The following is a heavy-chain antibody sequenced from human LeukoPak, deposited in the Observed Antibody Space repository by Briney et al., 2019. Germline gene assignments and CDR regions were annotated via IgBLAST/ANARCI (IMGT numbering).Heavy chain of an antibody. CDR3: AKWSGWLGL. Sequence: GRSLRLSCAASGFTFSTYGMHWVRQAPDKGLEWVTVISYDGSNKYYADSVKGRFTISRDNSKNTLYLQMNSLRAEDTAVYYCAKWSGWLGLWGQGTLVTVSS. CDR2: ISYDGSNK. D-gene: IGHD6-19*01. J-gene: IGHJ4*02. V-gene: IGHV3-30*18. CDR1: GFTFSTYG.